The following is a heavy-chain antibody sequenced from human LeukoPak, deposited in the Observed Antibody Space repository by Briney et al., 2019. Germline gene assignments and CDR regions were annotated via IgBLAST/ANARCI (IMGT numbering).Heavy chain of an antibody. J-gene: IGHJ4*02. Sequence: GASVKVSCKASGYTFTSYGISWVRQAPGQGREWMGWITAYNDNTYYAQKLQGRVTMTTDTSTSTAYMELRSLRSDDTAVYYCARDLRRGSSSWYVSGGDYWGQGTLVTVSS. CDR2: ITAYNDNT. CDR1: GYTFTSYG. CDR3: ARDLRRGSSSWYVSGGDY. V-gene: IGHV1-18*01. D-gene: IGHD6-13*01.